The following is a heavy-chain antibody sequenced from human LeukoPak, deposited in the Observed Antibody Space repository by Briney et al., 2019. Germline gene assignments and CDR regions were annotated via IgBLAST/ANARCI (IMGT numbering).Heavy chain of an antibody. CDR2: ISHDGTNK. V-gene: IGHV3-30*03. CDR3: ARGPGALDY. D-gene: IGHD2-2*01. J-gene: IGHJ4*02. CDR1: GFAFSRYG. Sequence: GGSLRLSCAASGFAFSRYGMHRVRHAPGKGLEGVALISHDGTNKNHADSVKGRFTISRDNSNNTLYLQMSSLRPEDTAVYYCARGPGALDYWGQGALVTVSS.